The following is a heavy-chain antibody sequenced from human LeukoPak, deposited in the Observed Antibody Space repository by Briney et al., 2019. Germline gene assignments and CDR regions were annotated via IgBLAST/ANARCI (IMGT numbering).Heavy chain of an antibody. D-gene: IGHD5-24*01. CDR2: IIPILGIA. CDR1: GGTFSSYA. J-gene: IGHJ4*02. CDR3: ARDDRDGYNFVY. V-gene: IGHV1-69*04. Sequence: SVKVSCKASGGTFSSYAISWVRQAPGQGLEWMGRIIPILGIANYAQKFQGRVTITADKSTSTAYMELSSLRSEDTAVYYCARDDRDGYNFVYWGQGTLVTVSS.